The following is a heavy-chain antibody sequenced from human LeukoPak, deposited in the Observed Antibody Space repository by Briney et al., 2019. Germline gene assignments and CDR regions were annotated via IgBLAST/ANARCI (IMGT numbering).Heavy chain of an antibody. J-gene: IGHJ4*02. Sequence: GGSLRLSCAASGFTFSNYWMSWVRQAPGEGLEWVANIMQDGSDKSYVDSVKGRFTISRDNAKKSLYLQMNSLRAEDVAVYYCARVLGGVSGYFFDYWGQGALVTVSA. CDR2: IMQDGSDK. D-gene: IGHD3-10*01. V-gene: IGHV3-7*01. CDR1: GFTFSNYW. CDR3: ARVLGGVSGYFFDY.